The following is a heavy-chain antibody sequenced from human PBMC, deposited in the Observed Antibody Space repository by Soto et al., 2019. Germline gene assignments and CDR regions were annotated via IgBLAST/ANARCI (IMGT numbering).Heavy chain of an antibody. Sequence: GESLKISCRGSGYDFNTNWFGWVRQLPGRGLEWVGIMYPGDSDTRLHPSLQGHVTLSADVTVSTAFLQWRSLETSDTGMYFCARLPRDCNKTSCYYADHWGQGTQVTVSS. J-gene: IGHJ4*02. CDR1: GYDFNTNW. CDR3: ARLPRDCNKTSCYYADH. CDR2: MYPGDSDT. V-gene: IGHV5-51*01. D-gene: IGHD3-3*01.